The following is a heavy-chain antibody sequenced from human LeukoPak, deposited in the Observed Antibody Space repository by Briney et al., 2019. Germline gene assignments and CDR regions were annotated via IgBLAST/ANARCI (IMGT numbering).Heavy chain of an antibody. Sequence: GGPLSLSCAACGFAFHYFAKHGVRQAPGKVPEVVSLLQKDSTTRYAESVKGRFAISRDNSKKSLYLQIDSLTTDDSAMYYCAKTRRSGTEYADFDRWGQGTLVTVSS. CDR2: LQKDSTT. CDR1: GFAFHYFA. CDR3: AKTRRSGTEYADFDR. D-gene: IGHD1-26*01. J-gene: IGHJ4*02. V-gene: IGHV3-43*02.